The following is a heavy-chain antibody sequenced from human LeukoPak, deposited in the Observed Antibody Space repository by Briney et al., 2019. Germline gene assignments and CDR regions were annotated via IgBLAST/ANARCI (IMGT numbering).Heavy chain of an antibody. CDR2: ISGRSSTI. CDR3: ARDRLTSGSYFFDY. Sequence: GGSLRLSCAASAFTFSDYSMNWVRQAPGKGLEWISYISGRSSTIYYADSVRGRFTISRDNAKNSMYLQMNSLRAEDTAVYYSARDRLTSGSYFFDYWGQGTLVTVSS. J-gene: IGHJ4*02. V-gene: IGHV3-48*01. D-gene: IGHD1-26*01. CDR1: AFTFSDYS.